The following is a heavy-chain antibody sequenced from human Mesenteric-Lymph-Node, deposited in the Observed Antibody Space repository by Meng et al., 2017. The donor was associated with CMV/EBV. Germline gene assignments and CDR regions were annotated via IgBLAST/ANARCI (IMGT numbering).Heavy chain of an antibody. CDR2: ISRGGDAT. CDR3: ARDSPWSLDS. CDR1: GFTFDDYA. V-gene: IGHV3-43D*03. J-gene: IGHJ4*02. Sequence: GGSLRLSCAASGFTFDDYAMHWVRQAPGKGLEWVSLISRGGDATYYADSVKGRFTISRDNGKNSLYLQMNSLRPEDTALYYCARDSPWSLDSWGQGTLVTVSS. D-gene: IGHD2-8*02.